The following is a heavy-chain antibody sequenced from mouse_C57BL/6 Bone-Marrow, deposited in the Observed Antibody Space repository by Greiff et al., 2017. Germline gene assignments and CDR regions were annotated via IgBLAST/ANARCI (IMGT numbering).Heavy chain of an antibody. D-gene: IGHD1-1*01. CDR2: RDPENGDT. Sequence: VQLQQSGAELVRPGASVKLSCTASGFNIKDDYMHWVKQRPEQGLEWSGWRDPENGDTEYASKFQGKATITANTASKTAYQQLSSLTSENTAVYCGTTLLDWFAYWGQGTLVTVSA. CDR1: GFNIKDDY. CDR3: TTLLDWFAY. J-gene: IGHJ3*01. V-gene: IGHV14-4*01.